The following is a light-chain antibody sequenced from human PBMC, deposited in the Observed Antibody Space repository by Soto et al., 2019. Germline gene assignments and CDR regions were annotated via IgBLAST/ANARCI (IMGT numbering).Light chain of an antibody. CDR3: QQSYSNPWT. V-gene: IGKV1-39*01. Sequence: DIQMTQSPSSLSAIVGDRVTITCRASQTISNFLNWYQQEPGKAPKLLIFGASSLQSGVPPRFSGTGSGTDFTLTISSLRPEDFAIYYCQQSYSNPWTFGQGTRVEIK. CDR1: QTISNF. J-gene: IGKJ1*01. CDR2: GAS.